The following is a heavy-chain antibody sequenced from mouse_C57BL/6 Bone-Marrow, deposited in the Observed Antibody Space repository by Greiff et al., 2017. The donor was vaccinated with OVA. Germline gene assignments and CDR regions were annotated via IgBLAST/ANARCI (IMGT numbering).Heavy chain of an antibody. J-gene: IGHJ3*01. CDR1: GIAFSRYW. Sequence: EVKLMESGGGLVQPGGSLKLSCAASGIAFSRYWMSWVRRAPGKGLEWIGEINPDSSTINYAPSLKDKFIISRDNATNTLYLQMSKVRSADTALYDCAVYSNYQTSAWFAYWGQGTLVTVSA. D-gene: IGHD2-5*01. V-gene: IGHV4-1*01. CDR3: AVYSNYQTSAWFAY. CDR2: INPDSSTI.